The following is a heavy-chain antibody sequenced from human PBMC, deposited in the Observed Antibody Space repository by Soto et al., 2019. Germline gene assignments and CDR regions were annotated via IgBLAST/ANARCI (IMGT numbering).Heavy chain of an antibody. J-gene: IGHJ6*02. Sequence: QVQLVQSGAEVKKPGASVKVSCKASGYTFTSYDINWVRQATGQGLEWMGWMNPNSGNTGYAQKFQGKVTMTRNTSISTAYMELSSLRSEDTAVYYCARLGAARPDYYYYGMDVWGQGTTVTVSS. CDR2: MNPNSGNT. CDR3: ARLGAARPDYYYYGMDV. V-gene: IGHV1-8*01. CDR1: GYTFTSYD. D-gene: IGHD6-6*01.